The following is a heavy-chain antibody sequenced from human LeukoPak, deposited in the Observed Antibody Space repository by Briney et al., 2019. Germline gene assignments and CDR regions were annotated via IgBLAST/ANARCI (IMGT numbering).Heavy chain of an antibody. J-gene: IGHJ4*02. CDR2: ISWDGGTT. Sequence: GGSLRLSCAASGFTFDDYTMHWVRQAPGEGLEWVSLISWDGGTTYYGNSVKGRFTISRDNSKNTLYLQMNSLRAEDTAVYYCAAGHASDYWGQGTLVTVSS. CDR3: AAGHASDY. CDR1: GFTFDDYT. D-gene: IGHD6-19*01. V-gene: IGHV3-43D*03.